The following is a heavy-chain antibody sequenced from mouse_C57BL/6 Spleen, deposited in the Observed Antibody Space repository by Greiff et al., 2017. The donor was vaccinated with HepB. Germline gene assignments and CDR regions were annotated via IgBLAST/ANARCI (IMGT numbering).Heavy chain of an antibody. J-gene: IGHJ1*03. CDR3: ARNEDYGYDDWYFDV. Sequence: VKVVESGPGLVQPSQSLSITCTVSGFSLTSYGVHWVRQSPGKGLEWLGVIWSGGSTDYNAAFISRLSISKDNSKSQVFFKMNSLQADDTAIYYCARNEDYGYDDWYFDVWGTGTTVTVSS. CDR1: GFSLTSYG. D-gene: IGHD2-2*01. V-gene: IGHV2-2*01. CDR2: IWSGGST.